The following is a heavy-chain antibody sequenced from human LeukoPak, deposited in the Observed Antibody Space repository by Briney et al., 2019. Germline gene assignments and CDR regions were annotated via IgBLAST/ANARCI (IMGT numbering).Heavy chain of an antibody. J-gene: IGHJ4*02. CDR2: INPNTDVT. D-gene: IGHD2-15*01. Sequence: ASVTVSCKASGYTFTGHYMHWVRQAPGQGLEWMGWINPNTDVTKYAQKFQGRVTMTRDTSISTAYMEVSRLRSGDTALYYCARDGGYCSGGNCEAKIDYWGQGTLVTVSS. CDR3: ARDGGYCSGGNCEAKIDY. V-gene: IGHV1-2*02. CDR1: GYTFTGHY.